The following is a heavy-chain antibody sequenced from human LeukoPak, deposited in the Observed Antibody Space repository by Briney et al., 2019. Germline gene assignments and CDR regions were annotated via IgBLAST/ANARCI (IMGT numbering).Heavy chain of an antibody. CDR3: ARAPSPGTFFDY. D-gene: IGHD6-13*01. CDR2: IYYSGST. V-gene: IGHV4-59*01. Sequence: SETLSLTCTVSGGSISSYYWSWIRQPPGKGLEWIGCIYYSGSTNYNPSLKSRVTISVDTSKNQFSLKLSSVTAADTAVYYCARAPSPGTFFDYWGQGTLVTVSS. J-gene: IGHJ4*02. CDR1: GGSISSYY.